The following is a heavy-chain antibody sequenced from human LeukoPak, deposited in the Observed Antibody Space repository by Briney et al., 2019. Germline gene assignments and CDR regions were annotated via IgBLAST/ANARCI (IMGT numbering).Heavy chain of an antibody. CDR1: GYSFTSYW. D-gene: IGHD3-10*01. J-gene: IGHJ4*02. CDR3: ARGPSLLLWFGEFDY. V-gene: IGHV5-51*01. Sequence: GESLKISCKGSGYSFTSYWIGWVRQMPGKGLEWMGIIYPGDSDTRYSPSFQGQVTISADKSISTAYLQWSSLKASDTAMYYCARGPSLLLWFGEFDYRGQGTLVTVSS. CDR2: IYPGDSDT.